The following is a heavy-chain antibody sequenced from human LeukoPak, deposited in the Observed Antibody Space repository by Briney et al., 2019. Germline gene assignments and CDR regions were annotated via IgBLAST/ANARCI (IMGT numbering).Heavy chain of an antibody. CDR2: ISPILGVN. CDR3: AAVYDGAAGYFDL. V-gene: IGHV1-69*02. Sequence: SVKVSCKASGGTSSTYSITWVRQAPGQGLEWMGRISPILGVNYYALKFQGRLTISADKSMITAYMDLTNVTSEDTAVYYCAAVYDGAAGYFDLWGRGTLITVSS. CDR1: GGTSSTYS. J-gene: IGHJ2*01. D-gene: IGHD3-22*01.